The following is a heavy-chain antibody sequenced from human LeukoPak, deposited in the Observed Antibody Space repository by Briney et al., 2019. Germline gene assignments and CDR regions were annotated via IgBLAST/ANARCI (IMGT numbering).Heavy chain of an antibody. Sequence: ASETLSLTCTVSGGSISSSNYYWGCIRQPPGKGLEWIGSIYYSGSTYYNPSLKSRVTISVDTSKNQFSLKLSSVTAADTAVYYCARLVRNVGYGGVQFDYWGQGTLVTVSS. D-gene: IGHD4-23*01. V-gene: IGHV4-39*01. CDR2: IYYSGST. J-gene: IGHJ4*02. CDR3: ARLVRNVGYGGVQFDY. CDR1: GGSISSSNYY.